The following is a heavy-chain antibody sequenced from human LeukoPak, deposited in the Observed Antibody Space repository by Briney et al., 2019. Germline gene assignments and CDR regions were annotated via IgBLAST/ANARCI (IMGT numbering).Heavy chain of an antibody. CDR1: GFTFSTYV. Sequence: GGSLRLSCAASGFTFSTYVMTWVRQAPGKGLEWVSYISSSGSTIYDADSVRGRFSISRDNAKNSLYLQMNSLRAEDTAVYYCARGFCDSCAYRAYAFDIWGQGTMVTVSS. V-gene: IGHV3-48*03. D-gene: IGHD3-22*01. CDR2: ISSSGSTI. CDR3: ARGFCDSCAYRAYAFDI. J-gene: IGHJ3*02.